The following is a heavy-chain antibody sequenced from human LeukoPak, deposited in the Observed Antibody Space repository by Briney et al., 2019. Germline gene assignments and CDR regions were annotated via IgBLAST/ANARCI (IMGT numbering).Heavy chain of an antibody. CDR3: AKAGDIEVVPAVDY. V-gene: IGHV3-23*01. Sequence: GGSLRLSCAASGFTFSSYAMSWVRQAPGKGLEWVSAISGSGGSTYYADSVKGRFTISRDNSKNTLYLQMNSLRAEDTAVYYCAKAGDIEVVPAVDYWGQGTLVTVSS. D-gene: IGHD2-2*01. CDR2: ISGSGGST. J-gene: IGHJ4*02. CDR1: GFTFSSYA.